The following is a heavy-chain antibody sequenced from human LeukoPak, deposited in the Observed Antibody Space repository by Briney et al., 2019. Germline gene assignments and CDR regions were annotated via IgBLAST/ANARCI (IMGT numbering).Heavy chain of an antibody. Sequence: SETLSLTCTVSGGSINGHYWTWIRQPPGKGLEWIGQIHYSGRADYNPSLKRRVTISVDTSKNQISLNLNSVTAADTAVYYCARFGVDYDMDVWGQGTTVSVSS. CDR1: GGSINGHY. J-gene: IGHJ6*02. D-gene: IGHD3-16*01. CDR3: ARFGVDYDMDV. V-gene: IGHV4-59*11. CDR2: IHYSGRA.